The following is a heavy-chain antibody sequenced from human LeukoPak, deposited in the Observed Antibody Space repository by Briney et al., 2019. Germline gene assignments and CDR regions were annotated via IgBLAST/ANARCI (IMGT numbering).Heavy chain of an antibody. J-gene: IGHJ4*02. Sequence: SETLSLTCTVSGGSTSSYYWSWIRQPPGKGLEWIGYIYYSGSTNYNPSLKSRVTISVDTSKNQFSLKLSSVTAADTAVYYCANYGSGSSFDYWGQGTLVTVSS. CDR3: ANYGSGSSFDY. V-gene: IGHV4-59*08. CDR2: IYYSGST. CDR1: GGSTSSYY. D-gene: IGHD3-10*01.